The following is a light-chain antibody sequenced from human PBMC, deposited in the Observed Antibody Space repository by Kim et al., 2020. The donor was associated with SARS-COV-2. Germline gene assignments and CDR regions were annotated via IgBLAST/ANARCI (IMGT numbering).Light chain of an antibody. CDR1: KLGDKY. V-gene: IGLV3-1*01. J-gene: IGLJ2*01. CDR2: QDS. Sequence: VSPGQTASITCSGDKLGDKYACWYQQKPGRSPVLVIYQDSKRTSGIPERFSGSNSGNTATLNISGTQAMDEANYYCQAWDSSTVVFGGGTQLTVL. CDR3: QAWDSSTVV.